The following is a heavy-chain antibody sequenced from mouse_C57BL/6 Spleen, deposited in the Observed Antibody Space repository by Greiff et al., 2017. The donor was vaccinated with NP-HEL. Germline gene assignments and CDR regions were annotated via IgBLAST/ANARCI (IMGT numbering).Heavy chain of an antibody. CDR2: INPNNGGT. V-gene: IGHV1-26*01. Sequence: EVQLQQSGPELVKPGASVKISCKASGYTFTDYYMNWVKQSHGKSLEWIGDINPNNGGTSYNQKFKGKATLTVDKSSSTAYMELRSLTSEDSAVYYCAREGMVEDFDYWGQGTTLTVSS. CDR3: AREGMVEDFDY. D-gene: IGHD2-10*02. CDR1: GYTFTDYY. J-gene: IGHJ2*01.